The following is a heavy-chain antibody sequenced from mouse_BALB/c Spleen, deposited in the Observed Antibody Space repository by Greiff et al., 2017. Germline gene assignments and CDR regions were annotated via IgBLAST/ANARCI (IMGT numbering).Heavy chain of an antibody. D-gene: IGHD2-2*01. J-gene: IGHJ2*01. CDR2: ISNGGGST. Sequence: EVQLQESGGGLVQPGGSLKLSCAASGFTFSSYTMSWVRQTPEKRLEWVAYISNGGGSTYYPDTVKGRFTISRDNAKNTLYLQMSSLKSEDTAMYYCARAGYGYGGFDYWGQGTTLTVSS. CDR3: ARAGYGYGGFDY. CDR1: GFTFSSYT. V-gene: IGHV5-12-2*01.